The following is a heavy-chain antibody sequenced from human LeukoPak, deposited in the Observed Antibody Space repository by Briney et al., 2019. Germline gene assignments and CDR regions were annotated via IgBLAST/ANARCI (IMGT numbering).Heavy chain of an antibody. Sequence: GGSLRLSCAASGFTFSSYGMHWVRQAPGKGLELVAFIRSDGSNKYYADSVKGRFTVSRDNSKNTLYLQMSSLRAEDTAVYYCAKENYGDSTGGRFQHWGQGTLVTVSS. J-gene: IGHJ1*01. CDR3: AKENYGDSTGGRFQH. CDR2: IRSDGSNK. V-gene: IGHV3-30*02. D-gene: IGHD4-17*01. CDR1: GFTFSSYG.